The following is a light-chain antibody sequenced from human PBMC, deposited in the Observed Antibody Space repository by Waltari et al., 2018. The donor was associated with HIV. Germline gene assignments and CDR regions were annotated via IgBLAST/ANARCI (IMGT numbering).Light chain of an antibody. CDR3: QAWDSSTTHVV. Sequence: SYELTQPPSVSVSPGQTASITCSGDKLGDKYACWYQQKPGQSPVLVIYPDSKRPTGIPERFSGSNSGNTATLTISGTQAMDEADYCCQAWDSSTTHVVFGGGTKLTVL. CDR1: KLGDKY. CDR2: PDS. V-gene: IGLV3-1*01. J-gene: IGLJ2*01.